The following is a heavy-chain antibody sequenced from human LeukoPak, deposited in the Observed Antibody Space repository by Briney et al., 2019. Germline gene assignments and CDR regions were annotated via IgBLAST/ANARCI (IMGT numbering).Heavy chain of an antibody. Sequence: GESLKISCKGSGYSFTRHWIGWVRQTPGKGLEWMGIIYPGASDDRYSPSFQGQVTISVDQFTTTAYLQFNSLKASDTAMYYCARRGFGDYGAYAFDIWGQGTMVTVSS. V-gene: IGHV5-51*01. CDR3: ARRGFGDYGAYAFDI. CDR2: IYPGASDD. CDR1: GYSFTRHW. D-gene: IGHD4-17*01. J-gene: IGHJ3*02.